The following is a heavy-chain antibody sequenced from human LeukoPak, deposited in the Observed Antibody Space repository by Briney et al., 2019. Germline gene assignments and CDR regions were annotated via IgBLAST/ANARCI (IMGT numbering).Heavy chain of an antibody. J-gene: IGHJ4*02. D-gene: IGHD1-26*01. CDR1: GYTFTGYY. Sequence: ASVKVSCKASGYTFTGYYMHWVRQAPGQGLEWMGWINPNSGGTNYAQKFQGRVTMTRDTSISTAYMELSRLRSDDTAVYYCATVRMGATPFDYWGQGTLVTVSS. CDR2: INPNSGGT. CDR3: ATVRMGATPFDY. V-gene: IGHV1-2*02.